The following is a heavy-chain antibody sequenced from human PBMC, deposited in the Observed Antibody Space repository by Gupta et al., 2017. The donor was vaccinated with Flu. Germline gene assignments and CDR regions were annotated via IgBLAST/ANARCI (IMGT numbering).Heavy chain of an antibody. CDR1: DFTFSDYY. V-gene: IGHV3-11*01. Sequence: QLVESGGDLVKPGGYLRLSCAAFDFTFSDYYMAWIRQSPGQGLEWLSYISGSGTGIYYADSVEGRFTISRDNAKNSLYLQMKNLSPDDAGLYYCARGLRRLGELSPHFDNWGQGTPVAVSS. J-gene: IGHJ4*02. CDR2: ISGSGTGI. D-gene: IGHD3-16*02. CDR3: ARGLRRLGELSPHFDN.